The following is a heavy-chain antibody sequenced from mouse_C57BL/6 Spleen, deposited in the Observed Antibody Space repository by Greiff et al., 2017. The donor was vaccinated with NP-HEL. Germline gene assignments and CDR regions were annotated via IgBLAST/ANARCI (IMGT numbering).Heavy chain of an antibody. CDR1: GYTFTSYW. V-gene: IGHV1-50*01. CDR2: IDPSDSYN. Sequence: QVQLQQPGAELVKPGASVKLSCKASGYTFTSYWMQWVKQRPGQGLEWIGEIDPSDSYNNYNQKFKGKATLTVDTSSSTAYMQLSSLTSEDSAVYYCARRAYWGQGTLVTVSA. CDR3: ARRAY. J-gene: IGHJ3*01.